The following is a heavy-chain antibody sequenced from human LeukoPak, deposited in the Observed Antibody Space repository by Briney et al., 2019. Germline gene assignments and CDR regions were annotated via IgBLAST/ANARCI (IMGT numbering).Heavy chain of an antibody. CDR3: ARAQSRYYSDDAFDI. Sequence: NPGGSLRLSCAASGFTFSSYSMNWVRQAPGKGLEWVPSISSSSYIYYADSVKGRFTISRDNAKNSLYLQMNSLRAEDTAVYYCARAQSRYYSDDAFDIWGQGTMVTVSS. CDR2: ISSSSYI. V-gene: IGHV3-21*01. J-gene: IGHJ3*02. CDR1: GFTFSSYS. D-gene: IGHD3-10*01.